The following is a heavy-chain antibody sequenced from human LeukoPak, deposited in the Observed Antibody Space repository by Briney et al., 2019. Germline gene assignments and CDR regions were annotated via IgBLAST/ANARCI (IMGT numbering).Heavy chain of an antibody. CDR3: AGAQYDSSGYLFDY. J-gene: IGHJ4*02. V-gene: IGHV4-34*01. D-gene: IGHD3-22*01. Sequence: SETLSLTCAVYGGSFSGYYWSWIRQPPGKGLEWIGEINHSGSTNYNPSLKSRVTISVDTSKNQFSLKLSSVTAADTAVYYCAGAQYDSSGYLFDYWGQGTLVTVSS. CDR1: GGSFSGYY. CDR2: INHSGST.